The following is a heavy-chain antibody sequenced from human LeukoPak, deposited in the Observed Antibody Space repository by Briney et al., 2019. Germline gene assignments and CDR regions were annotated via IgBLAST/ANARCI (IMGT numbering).Heavy chain of an antibody. V-gene: IGHV3-23*01. Sequence: GGSLRLSCAASGFTFSSYAMSWVRQAPGKGLEWASAISGSGGSTYYADSVKGRFTISRDNSKNTLYLQMNSLRAEDTAVYYCARELLGFNGNYLDYWGQGTLVTVSS. J-gene: IGHJ4*02. CDR3: ARELLGFNGNYLDY. CDR1: GFTFSSYA. CDR2: ISGSGGST.